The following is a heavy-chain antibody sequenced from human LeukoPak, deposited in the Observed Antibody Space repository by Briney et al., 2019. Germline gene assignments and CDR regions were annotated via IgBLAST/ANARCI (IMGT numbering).Heavy chain of an antibody. CDR1: GYTFTGYY. J-gene: IGHJ4*02. V-gene: IGHV1-2*02. CDR3: AREGGGYDRYIDY. D-gene: IGHD5-12*01. CDR2: INPNSGGT. Sequence: ASVKVSCKASGYTFTGYYMHWVRQAPGQGPEWMGWINPNSGGTNYAQKFQGRVTMTRDTSISTAYMELSRLRSDDTAVYYCAREGGGYDRYIDYWGQGTLVTVSS.